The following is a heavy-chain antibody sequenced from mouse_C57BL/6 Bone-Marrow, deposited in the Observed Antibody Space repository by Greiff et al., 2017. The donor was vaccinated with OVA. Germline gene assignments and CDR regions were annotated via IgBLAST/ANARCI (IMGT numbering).Heavy chain of an antibody. V-gene: IGHV1-82*01. Sequence: QVQLQQSGPELVKPGASVKISCKASGYAFSSSWMNWVKQRPGKGLEWIGRIYPGDGDTNYNGKFKGKATLTADKSSSTAYMQLSSLTSEDSAVYFCARSGDYGSSYDFDYWGQGTTLTVSS. CDR1: GYAFSSSW. D-gene: IGHD1-1*01. CDR3: ARSGDYGSSYDFDY. CDR2: IYPGDGDT. J-gene: IGHJ2*01.